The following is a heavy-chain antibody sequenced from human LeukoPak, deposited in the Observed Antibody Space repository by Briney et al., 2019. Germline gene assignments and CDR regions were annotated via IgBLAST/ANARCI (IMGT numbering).Heavy chain of an antibody. CDR2: ISGSGGST. D-gene: IGHD4-17*01. CDR1: GFTFSSYA. J-gene: IGHJ5*02. V-gene: IGHV3-23*01. CDR3: GLAPPIYDYGDYR. Sequence: GGSLRLSCAASGFTFSSYAMSWVRQAPGKGLEWVSAISGSGGSTYYADSVKGRFTISRDNSKNTPYLQMNSLRAEDTAVYYCGLAPPIYDYGDYRWGQGTLVTVSS.